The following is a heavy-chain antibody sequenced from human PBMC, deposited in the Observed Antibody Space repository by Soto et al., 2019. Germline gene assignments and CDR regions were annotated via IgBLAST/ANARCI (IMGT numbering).Heavy chain of an antibody. V-gene: IGHV3-33*01. CDR2: IWYDGSNK. Sequence: GGSLRLSCAASGFTFSSYGMHWVRQAPGKGLEWVAVIWYDGSNKYYADSVKGRFTISRDNSKNTLYLQMNSLRAEDTAVYYCARTPSPQLAGYFDYWGQGTLVTVS. D-gene: IGHD6-6*01. CDR1: GFTFSSYG. J-gene: IGHJ4*02. CDR3: ARTPSPQLAGYFDY.